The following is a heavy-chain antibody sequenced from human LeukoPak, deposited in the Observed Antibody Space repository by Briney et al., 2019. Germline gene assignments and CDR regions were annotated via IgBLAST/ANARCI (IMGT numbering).Heavy chain of an antibody. Sequence: GGSLRLSCAASGFTFSSYEMNWVRHAPGKGLEWVSYISSSGSTIYYADSVKGRFTISRDNAKNSLYLQMNSLRAEDTAVYYCAGLPRDYVWGSYLYWGQGTLVTVSS. CDR2: ISSSGSTI. D-gene: IGHD3-16*02. CDR3: AGLPRDYVWGSYLY. J-gene: IGHJ4*02. CDR1: GFTFSSYE. V-gene: IGHV3-48*03.